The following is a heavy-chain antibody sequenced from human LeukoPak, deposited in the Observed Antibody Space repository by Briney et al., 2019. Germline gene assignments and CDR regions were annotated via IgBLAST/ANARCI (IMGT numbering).Heavy chain of an antibody. CDR1: GFTFSSYA. D-gene: IGHD1-1*01. CDR3: AKSFWIDKFGYYYGMDV. V-gene: IGHV3-23*01. Sequence: GGSLRLSCAASGFTFSSYAMSWVRQAPGKGLEWVSAISGSGGSTYYADSVKGRFTISRDNSTNTLYLQMNSPRAEDTAVYYCAKSFWIDKFGYYYGMDVWGQGTTVTVSS. CDR2: ISGSGGST. J-gene: IGHJ6*02.